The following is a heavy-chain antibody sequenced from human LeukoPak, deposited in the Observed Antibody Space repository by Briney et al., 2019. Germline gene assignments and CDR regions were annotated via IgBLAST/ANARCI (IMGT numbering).Heavy chain of an antibody. J-gene: IGHJ3*02. D-gene: IGHD3-22*01. CDR3: AKKWSGDYDSSGVNDAFDI. CDR2: IRYHGSDK. Sequence: GGSLRLSCAASAFTFRSYGMHWVRQAPGKGLELVAFIRYHGSDKYYADSVKDRFTISRDNSKNTLYLQMNSLRAEDTAVYYCAKKWSGDYDSSGVNDAFDIWGQGTMVTVSS. V-gene: IGHV3-30*02. CDR1: AFTFRSYG.